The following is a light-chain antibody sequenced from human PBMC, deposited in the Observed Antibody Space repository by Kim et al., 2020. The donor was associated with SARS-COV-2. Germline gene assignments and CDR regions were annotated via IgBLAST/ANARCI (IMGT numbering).Light chain of an antibody. V-gene: IGLV3-19*01. CDR2: GKN. CDR3: NSRDSSGNHQV. CDR1: SLRSYY. Sequence: SSELTQDPAVPVALGQTVRITCQGDSLRSYYASWYQQKPGQAPVLVIYGKNNRPSGIPDRFSGSSSGNTASLTITGAQAEDEADYYCNSRDSSGNHQVFGTGTKVTVL. J-gene: IGLJ1*01.